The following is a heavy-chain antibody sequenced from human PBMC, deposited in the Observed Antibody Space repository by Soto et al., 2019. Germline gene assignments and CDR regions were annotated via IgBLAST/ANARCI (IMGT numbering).Heavy chain of an antibody. CDR3: VKDGSSGWPYFDDMDV. J-gene: IGHJ6*02. CDR2: ILYDGSKK. Sequence: PGGSLRLSCAASGFTFSSYGMHWVRQAPGKGLEWVAVILYDGSKKYYADSVKGRFTISRDNSKNTLYLQVSSLRAEDTALYYCVKDGSSGWPYFDDMDVWGQGTTVTVSS. V-gene: IGHV3-30*18. D-gene: IGHD6-19*01. CDR1: GFTFSSYG.